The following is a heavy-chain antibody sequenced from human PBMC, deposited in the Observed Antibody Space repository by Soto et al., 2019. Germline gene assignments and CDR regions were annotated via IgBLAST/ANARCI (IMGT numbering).Heavy chain of an antibody. CDR1: GGSISSYY. D-gene: IGHD3-9*01. CDR3: ARVHKATGYYYYYGMDV. Sequence: PSETLSLTCTVSGGSISSYYWSWIRQPPGKGLEWIGYIYYSGGTNYNPSLKSRVTISVDTSKNQFSLKLSSVTAADTAVYYCARVHKATGYYYYYGMDVWGQGTTVTVSS. V-gene: IGHV4-59*01. J-gene: IGHJ6*02. CDR2: IYYSGGT.